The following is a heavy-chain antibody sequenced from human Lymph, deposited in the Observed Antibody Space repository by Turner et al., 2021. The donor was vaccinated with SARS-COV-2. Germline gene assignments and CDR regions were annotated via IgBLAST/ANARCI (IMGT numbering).Heavy chain of an antibody. CDR3: ARDIPITADYFDY. CDR2: ISSSSSYI. CDR1: GFTFSTYS. J-gene: IGHJ4*02. Sequence: EVQLVESGGGLVNPGGSLRLSCAASGFTFSTYSMNWVRQAQGKGLEWISSISSSSSYIYYEESVKGRFTISRDDAKNSLYLQMNSLRAEDTAVYYCARDIPITADYFDYWGQGTLGTVSS. D-gene: IGHD3-3*01. V-gene: IGHV3-21*01.